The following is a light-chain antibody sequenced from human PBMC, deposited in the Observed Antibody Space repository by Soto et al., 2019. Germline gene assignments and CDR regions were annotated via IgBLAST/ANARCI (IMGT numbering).Light chain of an antibody. V-gene: IGKV4-1*01. CDR3: QQYYSTPLT. CDR2: WAS. Sequence: DIVMTQSPDSLAVSLGERATINCKSSQSVLYSSNNKNYLAWYQQKPGQPPKLLIYWASTRESGVPDRFSGSGSGTDFTLTISSLQAEDVAVYYCQQYYSTPLTFDGGTKGDIK. J-gene: IGKJ4*01. CDR1: QSVLYSSNNKNY.